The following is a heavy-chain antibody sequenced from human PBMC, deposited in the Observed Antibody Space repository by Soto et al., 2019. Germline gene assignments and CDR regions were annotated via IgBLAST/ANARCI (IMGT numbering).Heavy chain of an antibody. J-gene: IGHJ4*02. D-gene: IGHD3-10*01. Sequence: ASVKVSCKASGGTFSIYAISWVRQAPGQGPEWMGWIGAYNGNTNYAQQLQGRVTLTTDTSTSTAYMELRSLRSDDTAVYYCARDTKRDGSGPYPDYWGQGTLVTVSS. CDR3: ARDTKRDGSGPYPDY. V-gene: IGHV1-18*01. CDR1: GGTFSIYA. CDR2: IGAYNGNT.